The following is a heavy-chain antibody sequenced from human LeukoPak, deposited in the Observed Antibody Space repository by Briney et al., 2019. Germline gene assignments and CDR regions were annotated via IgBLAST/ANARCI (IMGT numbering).Heavy chain of an antibody. V-gene: IGHV5-51*01. D-gene: IGHD4-17*01. Sequence: GESLKISCKGSGYSFTSYWIGWVRQMPGKGLEWMGIIYPGDSDTRYSPSFQGQVTISADKSISTAYLQWSSLKASDTAMYYCARGLNDYGDYVRNRASEDYFDYWGQGTLVTVSS. CDR2: IYPGDSDT. CDR3: ARGLNDYGDYVRNRASEDYFDY. CDR1: GYSFTSYW. J-gene: IGHJ4*02.